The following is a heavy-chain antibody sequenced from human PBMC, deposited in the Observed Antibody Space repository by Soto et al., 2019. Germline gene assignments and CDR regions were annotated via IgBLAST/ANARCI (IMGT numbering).Heavy chain of an antibody. CDR3: ARIDAVTTGRYYLDY. CDR2: IDWDDDK. D-gene: IGHD4-17*01. Sequence: SGPTLVNPTQTLTLTCTFSGFSLTTSGICVSWIRQAPGKALEWLALIDWDDDKYYSTSLKTRLTISKDTSKNQVVLTMTNMDPVDTATYYCARIDAVTTGRYYLDYWGQGTLVTVSS. CDR1: GFSLTTSGIC. J-gene: IGHJ4*02. V-gene: IGHV2-70*01.